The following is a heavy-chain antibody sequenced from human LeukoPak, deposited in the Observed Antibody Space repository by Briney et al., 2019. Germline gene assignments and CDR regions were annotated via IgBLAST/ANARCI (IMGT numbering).Heavy chain of an antibody. J-gene: IGHJ4*02. V-gene: IGHV3-48*01. Sequence: SGGSLRLSCAASGFTFSSYSMNWVRQAPGKGLEWISHISSSSSTIYYADSVKGRFTISRDNSKNTLYLQMNSLRAEDTAVYYCERAGDYYDSSGYQDYWGQGTMVTVSS. CDR1: GFTFSSYS. CDR3: ERAGDYYDSSGYQDY. CDR2: ISSSSSTI. D-gene: IGHD3-22*01.